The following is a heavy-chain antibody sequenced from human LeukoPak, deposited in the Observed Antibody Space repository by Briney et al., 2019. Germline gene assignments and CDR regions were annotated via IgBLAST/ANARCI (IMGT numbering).Heavy chain of an antibody. V-gene: IGHV3-30*18. CDR3: AKGVYGDYAPALDY. D-gene: IGHD4-17*01. CDR2: ISFDGSNK. CDR1: GFTFSGYG. J-gene: IGHJ4*02. Sequence: GGSLRLSCAASGFTFSGYGMHWVRRAPGKGLEWVAVISFDGSNKYYADSVKGRFTFSRDNSKNTLYLQVNSLRAEDTAVYYCAKGVYGDYAPALDYWGQGTLVTVSS.